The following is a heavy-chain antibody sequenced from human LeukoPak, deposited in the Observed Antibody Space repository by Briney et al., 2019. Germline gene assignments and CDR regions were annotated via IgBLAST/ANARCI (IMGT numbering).Heavy chain of an antibody. Sequence: ASVKVSCKASGYTFTSYDINWVRQATGQGLEWMGWINPNSGGTNYAQKFQGRVTMTRDTSISTAYMELSRLRSDDTAVYYCARDSGRDYYYYYYMDVWGKGTTVTVSS. D-gene: IGHD3-10*01. V-gene: IGHV1-2*02. J-gene: IGHJ6*03. CDR1: GYTFTSYD. CDR3: ARDSGRDYYYYYYMDV. CDR2: INPNSGGT.